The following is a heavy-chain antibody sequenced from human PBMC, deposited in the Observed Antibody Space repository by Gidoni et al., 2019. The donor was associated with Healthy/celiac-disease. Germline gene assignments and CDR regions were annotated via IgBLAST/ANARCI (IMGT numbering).Heavy chain of an antibody. D-gene: IGHD3-3*01. Sequence: QVTLKESGPVLVKPTEPLTLTCTVSGFSLSNDRMGVSWIRQPPGKALEWLAHFFANDEKSYSTSLKSRLTISKDTSKSRVVLTMTNMEPVDTATYYGARIRRITIVGVEGGGYYYYGMDIWGQGTTVTVSS. V-gene: IGHV2-26*01. CDR2: FFANDEK. CDR3: ARIRRITIVGVEGGGYYYYGMDI. J-gene: IGHJ6*02. CDR1: GFSLSNDRMG.